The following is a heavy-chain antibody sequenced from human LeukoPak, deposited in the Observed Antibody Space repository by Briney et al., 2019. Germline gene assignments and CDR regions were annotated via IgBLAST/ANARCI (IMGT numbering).Heavy chain of an antibody. CDR2: IYTSGST. CDR3: ARDSIVGAPNAFDI. J-gene: IGHJ3*02. CDR1: GGSISSYD. Sequence: PSETLSLTCTVSGGSISSYDWSWIRQPAGKGLEWIGRIYTSGSTNYNPSLKSRVTMSVDTSKNQFSLKLSSVTAADTAVYYCARDSIVGAPNAFDIWGQGTMVTVSS. D-gene: IGHD1-26*01. V-gene: IGHV4-4*07.